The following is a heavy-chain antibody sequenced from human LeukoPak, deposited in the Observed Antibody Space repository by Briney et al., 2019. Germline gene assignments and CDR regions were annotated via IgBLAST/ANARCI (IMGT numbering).Heavy chain of an antibody. Sequence: SQTLSLTCAISGDNVSSNSATWNWIRQSPSRGLEWLGRTYYRSKWYNDYALSVKSRITINPDTSKNQFSLQLNSVTPEDTAVYYYVRDFWLGASRYYGMDVWGQGTTVTVSS. V-gene: IGHV6-1*01. D-gene: IGHD1-26*01. CDR1: GDNVSSNSAT. CDR2: TYYRSKWYN. J-gene: IGHJ6*02. CDR3: VRDFWLGASRYYGMDV.